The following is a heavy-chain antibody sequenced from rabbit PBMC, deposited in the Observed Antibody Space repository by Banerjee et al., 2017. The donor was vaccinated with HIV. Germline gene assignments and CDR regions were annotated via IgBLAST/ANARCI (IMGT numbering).Heavy chain of an antibody. CDR1: GIDFSSYG. CDR3: AREEYAGSGDYKL. J-gene: IGHJ3*01. V-gene: IGHV1S47*01. Sequence: EESGGDLVKPGASLTLSCKASGIDFSSYGISWVRQAPGKGLEWIAYIYPDYGSTDYASWVNGRFTISLDNAQNTVFLQMTSLTAADTATYFCAREEYAGSGDYKLWGQGTLVTVS. CDR2: IYPDYGST. D-gene: IGHD8-1*01.